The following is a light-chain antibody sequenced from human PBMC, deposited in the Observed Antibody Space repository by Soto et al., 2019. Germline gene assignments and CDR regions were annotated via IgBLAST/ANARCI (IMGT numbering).Light chain of an antibody. Sequence: QSVLTQPPSASGTPGQRVTISCSGSSSNIGSNTVNWYQQLPGTAPKLLIYSNNPRPSGVPDRFSGSKSGTSASLAISGLQSEDEAYYYCAAWDDSLNGAVFGGGTQLTVL. CDR3: AAWDDSLNGAV. J-gene: IGLJ7*01. CDR2: SNN. V-gene: IGLV1-44*01. CDR1: SSNIGSNT.